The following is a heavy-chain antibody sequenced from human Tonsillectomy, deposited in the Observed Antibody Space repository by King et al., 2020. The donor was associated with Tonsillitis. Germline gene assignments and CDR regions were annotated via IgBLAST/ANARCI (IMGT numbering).Heavy chain of an antibody. J-gene: IGHJ4*02. CDR1: GGTFSSSV. V-gene: IGHV1-69*12. CDR2: IIPIFGTA. Sequence: QLVQSGAEVKKPGSSVKVSCKASGGTFSSSVISWVRQAPGQGLEWMGGIIPIFGTANYTQKFQGRVTITADESTSTAYMELSSLRSEDTAVYYCARTWYSSENTLDYWGQGTLVTVSS. D-gene: IGHD6-19*01. CDR3: ARTWYSSENTLDY.